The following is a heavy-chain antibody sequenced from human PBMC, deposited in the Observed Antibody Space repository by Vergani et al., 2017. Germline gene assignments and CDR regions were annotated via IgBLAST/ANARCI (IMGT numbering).Heavy chain of an antibody. Sequence: QVQLQESGPGLVKPSETLSLTCTVSGGSISSYYWGWIRQPPGKGLEWIGSIYYSGSTYYNPSLKSRVTISVDTSKNQFSLKLSSVTAADTAVYYCARHNGYYYDSSGYXFDYWGQGTLVTVST. CDR1: GGSISSYY. CDR2: IYYSGST. CDR3: ARHNGYYYDSSGYXFDY. D-gene: IGHD3-22*01. J-gene: IGHJ4*02. V-gene: IGHV4-39*01.